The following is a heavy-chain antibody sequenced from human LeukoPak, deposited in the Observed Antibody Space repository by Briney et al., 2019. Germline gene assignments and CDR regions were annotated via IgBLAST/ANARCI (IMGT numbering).Heavy chain of an antibody. V-gene: IGHV1-69*04. CDR3: ARSSGSYHGAFDI. CDR2: IIPILGIA. CDR1: GGTFSSYA. Sequence: SVKVSCKASGGTFSSYAISWVRQAPGQGLERMGRIIPILGIANYAQKFQGRVTITADKSTSTAYMELSSLRSEDTAVYYCARSSGSYHGAFDIWGQGTMVTVSS. D-gene: IGHD1-26*01. J-gene: IGHJ3*02.